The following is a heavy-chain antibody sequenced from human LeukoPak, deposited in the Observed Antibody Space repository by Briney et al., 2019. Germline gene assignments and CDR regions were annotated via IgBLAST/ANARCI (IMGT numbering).Heavy chain of an antibody. D-gene: IGHD5-18*01. Sequence: SETLSLTCTVSGGSISSSSYYWGWIRQPPGKGLEWIGSIYYSGSTYYNPSLKSRATISVDTSKTQSSLKLTSVTAADTAVYYCARHKGYSYAQGWFDPWGQGTLVTVSS. CDR3: ARHKGYSYAQGWFDP. CDR1: GGSISSSSYY. J-gene: IGHJ5*02. CDR2: IYYSGST. V-gene: IGHV4-39*01.